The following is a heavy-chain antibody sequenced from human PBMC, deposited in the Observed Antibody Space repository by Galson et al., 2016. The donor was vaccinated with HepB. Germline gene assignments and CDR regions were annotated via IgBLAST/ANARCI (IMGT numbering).Heavy chain of an antibody. Sequence: SVKVSCKASGYTFVNYGISWVRQAPGQGLEWMGWIDDYNGNRRYAQSFQGRLIMSTDASTNTAYMELRSLRSDDTAVYFCARDLGDSVFGVFDWASDIWGQGTMVTVSS. J-gene: IGHJ3*02. CDR1: GYTFVNYG. CDR3: ARDLGDSVFGVFDWASDI. V-gene: IGHV1-18*01. D-gene: IGHD3-3*01. CDR2: IDDYNGNR.